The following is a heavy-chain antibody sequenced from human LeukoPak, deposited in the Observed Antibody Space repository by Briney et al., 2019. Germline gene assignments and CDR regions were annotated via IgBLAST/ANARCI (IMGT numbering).Heavy chain of an antibody. V-gene: IGHV4-34*01. CDR2: INHSGST. CDR3: ARGRLRSIQH. J-gene: IGHJ1*01. Sequence: ASETLSLTCAVYGGSFSGYYWSWIRQPPGKGLEWIGEINHSGSTNYNPSLKSRVTISVDTSKNQFSLKLSSVTAADTAVYYCARGRLRSIQHWGQGTLVTVSS. CDR1: GGSFSGYY. D-gene: IGHD4-17*01.